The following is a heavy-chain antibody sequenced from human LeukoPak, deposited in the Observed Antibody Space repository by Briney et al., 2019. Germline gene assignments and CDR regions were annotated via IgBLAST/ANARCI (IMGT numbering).Heavy chain of an antibody. CDR3: AKEKQTGMYYFDY. CDR2: ISGSGGST. CDR1: GFTFNTYA. V-gene: IGHV3-23*01. Sequence: GGSLRLSCAVSGFTFNTYAMTWVRQAPGKGLEWVSIISGSGGSTDYADSVRGRFTISRDNSKNTLYLQMNSLRAEDTAVYYCAKEKQTGMYYFDYWGQGTLATVSS. J-gene: IGHJ4*02. D-gene: IGHD3-10*01.